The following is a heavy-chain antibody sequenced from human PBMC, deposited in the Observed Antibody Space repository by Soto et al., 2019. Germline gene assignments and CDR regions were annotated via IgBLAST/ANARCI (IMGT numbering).Heavy chain of an antibody. D-gene: IGHD2-2*01. Sequence: ASVKVSCKASGYTFTSYAMHWVRQAPGQRLEWMGWINAGSGNTKYSQKFQGRVTITRDTSASTAYMELSSLRSEDTAVYYCASYCSSTSCYPTSTYYYYGMDVWGQGTTVTVSS. CDR1: GYTFTSYA. CDR2: INAGSGNT. V-gene: IGHV1-3*01. CDR3: ASYCSSTSCYPTSTYYYYGMDV. J-gene: IGHJ6*02.